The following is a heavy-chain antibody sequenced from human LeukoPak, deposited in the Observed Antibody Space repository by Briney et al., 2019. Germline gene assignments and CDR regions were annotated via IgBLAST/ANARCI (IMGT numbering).Heavy chain of an antibody. V-gene: IGHV1-2*02. CDR1: GYTFTGYY. D-gene: IGHD3-22*01. CDR3: ASGPLYDSSGYYLDY. J-gene: IGHJ4*02. Sequence: ASVKVSCKASGYTFTGYYMHWVRQAPGQGLEWMGWINPNSGGTNYAQKFQGRVTMTRDTSISTAYMELSRLRSDDTAVYYCASGPLYDSSGYYLDYWGQGTLVTVSS. CDR2: INPNSGGT.